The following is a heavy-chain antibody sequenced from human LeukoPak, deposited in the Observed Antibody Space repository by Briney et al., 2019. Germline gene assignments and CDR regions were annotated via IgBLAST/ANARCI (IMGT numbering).Heavy chain of an antibody. CDR2: VNHSGST. Sequence: PSETLSLTCAVEGGSFSGYYWSWVRQPAGKGREWVGEVNHSGSTNYNPSLKSRVTISVDTSKNQFSLTLSSVTAADTAVYYCARVRCSGGSCYAGFPYFDYWGQGTLVTVSS. CDR1: GGSFSGYY. J-gene: IGHJ4*02. CDR3: ARVRCSGGSCYAGFPYFDY. V-gene: IGHV4-34*01. D-gene: IGHD2-15*01.